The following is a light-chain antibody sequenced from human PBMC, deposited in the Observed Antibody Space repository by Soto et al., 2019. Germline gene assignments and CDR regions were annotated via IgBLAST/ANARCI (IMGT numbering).Light chain of an antibody. CDR2: DAS. CDR3: QQRSTGPPLT. CDR1: QSVDNY. J-gene: IGKJ4*01. V-gene: IGKV3-11*01. Sequence: EIVLTQSPDTLSLSPGERATLACRASQSVDNYLAWYPQRPGQAPRLLINDASNRASGIPARFSGSGSATDFTLTISSLEPEDFAVYYCQQRSTGPPLTFGGGTKVEIK.